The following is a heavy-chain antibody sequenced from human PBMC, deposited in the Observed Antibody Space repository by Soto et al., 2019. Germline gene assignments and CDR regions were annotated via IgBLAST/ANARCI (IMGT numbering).Heavy chain of an antibody. V-gene: IGHV1-69*01. J-gene: IGHJ5*01. CDR2: IIPIYGTA. CDR3: ASQDPPRDRYCSSYSCFDGCFES. CDR1: GGAFGTFA. D-gene: IGHD2-2*01. Sequence: QALLDQSGAEVRKPGSSVKVSCKASGGAFGTFAISWVRQAPGQGLEWVGGIIPIYGTAHYAQTFKGRVTISADASTDTAYMEVTSLTSADTAVYYCASQDPPRDRYCSSYSCFDGCFESWGQGTLVTVST.